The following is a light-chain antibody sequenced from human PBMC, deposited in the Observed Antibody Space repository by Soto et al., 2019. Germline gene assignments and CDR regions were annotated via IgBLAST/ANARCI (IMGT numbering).Light chain of an antibody. V-gene: IGKV3-11*01. J-gene: IGKJ1*01. CDR2: DAS. CDR3: TQRSTWPWT. CDR1: QSVSSY. Sequence: EIVLTQSPATLSLSPGARATLSCRAGQSVSSYLAWYQQKPVQAPSLLIYDASNRANGIPARCSGSGSGTYFTLTIVSLATEGFAVYYCTQRSTWPWTSGQGAKVEIE.